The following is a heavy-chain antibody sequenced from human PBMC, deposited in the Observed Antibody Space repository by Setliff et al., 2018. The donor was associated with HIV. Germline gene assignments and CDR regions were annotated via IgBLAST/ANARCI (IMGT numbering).Heavy chain of an antibody. CDR2: VCTSGDT. D-gene: IGHD3-10*01. Sequence: PSETLSLTCTVSGGSIKSYSWSWIRQPAGKGLEWIGRVCTSGDTNYNPSLQSRVAMSVDTSKNQFSLNLNSVTAADTVLYYCARERVVRGVVDPGTSQIFDNWGQGILVTVSS. CDR1: GGSIKSYS. CDR3: ARERVVRGVVDPGTSQIFDN. J-gene: IGHJ4*02. V-gene: IGHV4-4*07.